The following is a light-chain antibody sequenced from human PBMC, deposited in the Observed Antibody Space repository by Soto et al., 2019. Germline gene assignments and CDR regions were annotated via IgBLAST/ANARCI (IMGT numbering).Light chain of an antibody. V-gene: IGKV3-15*01. CDR1: QSVSSS. CDR3: QQYDNWPSLT. Sequence: EIVMTQSPATLSVSPGERATLSCRASQSVSSSLAWYQQTPGQAPRLLIYGASTRATGIPARFSGSGSATEFTLTISGLQSEDFAVYYCQQYDNWPSLTFGGGTKVEIK. J-gene: IGKJ4*01. CDR2: GAS.